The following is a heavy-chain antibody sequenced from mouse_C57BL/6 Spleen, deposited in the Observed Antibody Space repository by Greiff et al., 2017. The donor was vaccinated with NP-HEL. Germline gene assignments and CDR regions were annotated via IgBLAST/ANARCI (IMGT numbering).Heavy chain of an antibody. CDR3: ATYSSGWFAY. V-gene: IGHV5-17*01. Sequence: EVKLMESGGGLVKPGGSLKLSCAASGFTFSDYGMHWVRQAPEKGLEWVAYISSGSSTIYYADTVKGRFTISRDNAKNTLFLQMTSLRSEDTAMYYCATYSSGWFAYWGQGTLVTVSA. J-gene: IGHJ3*01. CDR2: ISSGSSTI. D-gene: IGHD3-2*02. CDR1: GFTFSDYG.